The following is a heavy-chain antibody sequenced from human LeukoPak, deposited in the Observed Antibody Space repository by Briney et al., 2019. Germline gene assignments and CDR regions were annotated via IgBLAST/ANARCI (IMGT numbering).Heavy chain of an antibody. Sequence: SETLSLTCTVSGGSLSSGGYYWSWIRQHPGKGLEWIGYIYYSGSTYYNPSLKSRVTISVDTSKNQFSLKLSSVTAADTAVYYCATYCSGGSCPSYYFDYWGQGTLVTVSS. CDR2: IYYSGST. D-gene: IGHD2-15*01. J-gene: IGHJ4*02. CDR1: GGSLSSGGYY. CDR3: ATYCSGGSCPSYYFDY. V-gene: IGHV4-31*03.